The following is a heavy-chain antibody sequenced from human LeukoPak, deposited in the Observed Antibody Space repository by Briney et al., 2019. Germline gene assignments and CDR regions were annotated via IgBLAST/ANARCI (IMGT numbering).Heavy chain of an antibody. V-gene: IGHV3-13*01. CDR1: GLTFNNQD. J-gene: IGHJ3*02. D-gene: IGHD2-15*01. CDR2: IGIDEDT. Sequence: GGSLRLSCVASGLTFNNQDMHWVRQSAGKGLKWVSAIGIDEDTYYSASVKGRFTISRENARNSLYLQMNSLRAEDTAVYYCARERTRGCNGDICLDGFDIWGRGTKVTVSS. CDR3: ARERTRGCNGDICLDGFDI.